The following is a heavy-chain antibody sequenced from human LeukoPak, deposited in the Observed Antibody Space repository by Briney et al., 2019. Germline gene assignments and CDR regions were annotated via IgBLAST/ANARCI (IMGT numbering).Heavy chain of an antibody. CDR3: ARGRPYNVGLPPWFDP. CDR2: IYYSGTT. CDR1: GGSISSNSDY. V-gene: IGHV4-39*07. Sequence: ETLSLTCTVSGGSISSNSDYWGWIRQPPGKGLEWIGSIYYSGTTYYNPSLKSRVTISVDTSRNQFSLNLSSMTAADTAVYYCARGRPYNVGLPPWFDPWGQGTLVTVSS. D-gene: IGHD1-14*01. J-gene: IGHJ5*02.